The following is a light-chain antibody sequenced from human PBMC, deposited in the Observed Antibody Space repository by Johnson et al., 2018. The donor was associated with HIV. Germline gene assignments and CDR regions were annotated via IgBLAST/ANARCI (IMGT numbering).Light chain of an antibody. CDR2: DNK. Sequence: QPVLTQPPSVSAAPGQTVTISCSGSSSNIGNNYVSWYQQLPGTAPKLLIYDNKKRPSGIPDRFSGSKSGPSATLAIPGLQTGDEADYYCGTWVSSVSGAYVFGTGTTVTVL. CDR3: GTWVSSVSGAYV. V-gene: IGLV1-51*01. J-gene: IGLJ1*01. CDR1: SSNIGNNY.